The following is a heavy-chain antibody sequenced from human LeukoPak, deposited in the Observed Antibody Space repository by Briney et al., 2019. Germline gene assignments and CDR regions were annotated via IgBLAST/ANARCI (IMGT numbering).Heavy chain of an antibody. D-gene: IGHD4-23*01. CDR2: ISYDGSNK. CDR3: AKDNVYGGTLDY. Sequence: GGSLRLSCAASGFTFSSYGMHWVRQAPGKGLEWAAVISYDGSNKYYADSVKGRFTISRDNSKNTLYLQMNSLRAEDTAVYYCAKDNVYGGTLDYWGQGTLVTVSS. CDR1: GFTFSSYG. J-gene: IGHJ4*02. V-gene: IGHV3-30*18.